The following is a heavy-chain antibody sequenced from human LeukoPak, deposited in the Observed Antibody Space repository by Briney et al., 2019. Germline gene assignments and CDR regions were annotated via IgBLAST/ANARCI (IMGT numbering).Heavy chain of an antibody. D-gene: IGHD4-23*01. J-gene: IGHJ4*02. CDR2: INHSGST. CDR3: ARGQDYGGLKYYFDY. V-gene: IGHV4-34*01. CDR1: GGSISSYY. Sequence: SETLSLTCTVSGGSISSYYWSWIRQPPGKGLEWIGEINHSGSTNYNPSLKSRVTISVDTSKNQFSLKLSSVTAADTAVFYCARGQDYGGLKYYFDYWGQGTLVTVSS.